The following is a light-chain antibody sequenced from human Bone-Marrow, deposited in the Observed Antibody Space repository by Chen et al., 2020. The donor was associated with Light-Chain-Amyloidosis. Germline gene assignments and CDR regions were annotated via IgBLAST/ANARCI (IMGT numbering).Light chain of an antibody. CDR3: SSYTITDNLV. CDR2: EVT. CDR1: SSDVGGDNH. V-gene: IGLV2-14*01. J-gene: IGLJ1*01. Sequence: QSALTQPASVSGSPGQPITIPCTGTSSDVGGDNHVSWYQQHPDKAPKLKIYEVTNRPSWVPDRFSISKSDSTASRTRSELQTEDEADYFCSSYTITDNLVFGSGTRGTGL.